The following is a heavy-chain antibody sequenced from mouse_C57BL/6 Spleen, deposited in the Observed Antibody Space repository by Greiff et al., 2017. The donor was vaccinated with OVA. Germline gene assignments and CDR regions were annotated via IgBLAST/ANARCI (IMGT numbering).Heavy chain of an antibody. CDR1: GYAFSSSW. D-gene: IGHD1-1*01. CDR2: IYPGDGDT. Sequence: QVQLQQSGPELVKPGASVKISCKASGYAFSSSWMNWVKQRPGKGLEWIGRIYPGDGDTNYIGKFKGKATLTADKSSSTAYMQLSSLTSEDSAVYFCAREDYYGSSYEGYFDYWGQGTTLTVSS. J-gene: IGHJ2*01. V-gene: IGHV1-82*01. CDR3: AREDYYGSSYEGYFDY.